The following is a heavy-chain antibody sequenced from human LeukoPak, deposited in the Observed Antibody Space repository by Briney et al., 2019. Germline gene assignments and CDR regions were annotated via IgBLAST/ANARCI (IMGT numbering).Heavy chain of an antibody. CDR2: ISGSGGRT. CDR3: VKEKLAYCGGDCFGEYFQD. D-gene: IGHD2-21*02. Sequence: GGSLRLSCAAAGITFDSYAMSWVRQAPGKGLEWISVISGSGGRTSYADSVKGRFIISRNNSKNTLHLRMHSLRAEDTAVYYCVKEKLAYCGGDCFGEYFQDWGQGTLVTVSS. V-gene: IGHV3-23*01. CDR1: GITFDSYA. J-gene: IGHJ1*01.